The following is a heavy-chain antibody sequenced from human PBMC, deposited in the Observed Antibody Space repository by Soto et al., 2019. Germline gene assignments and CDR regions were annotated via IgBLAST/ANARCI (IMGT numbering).Heavy chain of an antibody. Sequence: SETLSLTCTVSGGSISSYYWSWLRQPPGKGLEWIGYIYYSGSTNYNPSLKSRVTISVDTSKNQFSLKLSSVTAADTAVYYCARVGKYFGAATVDWFDPWGQGTLVTVSS. V-gene: IGHV4-59*01. J-gene: IGHJ5*02. CDR3: ARVGKYFGAATVDWFDP. CDR2: IYYSGST. CDR1: GGSISSYY. D-gene: IGHD3-3*01.